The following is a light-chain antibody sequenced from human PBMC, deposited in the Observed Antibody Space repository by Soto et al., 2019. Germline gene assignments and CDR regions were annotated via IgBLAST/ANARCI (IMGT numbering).Light chain of an antibody. V-gene: IGKV3-20*01. CDR1: ERLSSVY. J-gene: IGKJ1*01. Sequence: EIVLTHSLGTLSLSPCERATLFFSASERLSSVYLAWYQQRPGQPPRLLIYGASNRATGIPDRFSGSGSGTEFTLTISSLQSEDFAVYYCQQYDNWPRTFGQGTKVDIK. CDR3: QQYDNWPRT. CDR2: GAS.